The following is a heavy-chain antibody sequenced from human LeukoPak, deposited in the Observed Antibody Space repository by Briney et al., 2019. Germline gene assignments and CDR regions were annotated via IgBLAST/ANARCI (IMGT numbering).Heavy chain of an antibody. D-gene: IGHD2-2*02. Sequence: PSETLSLTCAVYGGSFSGYYWSWIRQPPGKGLEWIGEINHSGSTNYNPSLKSRVTISVDTSKNQSSLKLSSVTAADTAVYYCARGGKGYCGSTSCYRGYYFDYWGQGTLVTVSS. CDR2: INHSGST. V-gene: IGHV4-34*01. J-gene: IGHJ4*02. CDR3: ARGGKGYCGSTSCYRGYYFDY. CDR1: GGSFSGYY.